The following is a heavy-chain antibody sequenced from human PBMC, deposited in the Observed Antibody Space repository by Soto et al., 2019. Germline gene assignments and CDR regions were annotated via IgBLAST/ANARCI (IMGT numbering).Heavy chain of an antibody. D-gene: IGHD1-1*01. CDR1: GFTFSIYA. V-gene: IGHV3-23*01. Sequence: GGSLRLSCAASGFTFSIYAMTWVRQAPGKGLEWVSSIIASGGMRYYTESVKGRVTISRDNSKKTLYLEMNNLRAEDTAVYYCAKANKKNDVEYFDHWGQGTLVTVSS. J-gene: IGHJ4*02. CDR3: AKANKKNDVEYFDH. CDR2: IIASGGMR.